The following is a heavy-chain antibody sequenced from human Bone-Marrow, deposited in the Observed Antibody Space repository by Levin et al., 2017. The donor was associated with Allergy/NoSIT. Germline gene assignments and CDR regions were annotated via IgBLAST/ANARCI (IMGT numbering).Heavy chain of an antibody. CDR3: AGMSGRDNAYYMDV. CDR2: IWFNGRDE. Sequence: GGSLRLSCAAFGSNFNLYHIHWVRQAPGKGLEWVAVIWFNGRDEFYAESVKGRFSISRDNSKNTVSLQMNNLRAEDTAIYYCAGMSGRDNAYYMDVWGKGTTVIVSS. J-gene: IGHJ6*03. CDR1: GSNFNLYH. D-gene: IGHD1-26*01. V-gene: IGHV3-33*01.